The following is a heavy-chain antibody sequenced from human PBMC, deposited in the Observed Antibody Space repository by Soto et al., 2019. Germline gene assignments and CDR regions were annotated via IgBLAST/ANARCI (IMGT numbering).Heavy chain of an antibody. V-gene: IGHV3-74*01. D-gene: IGHD2-15*01. J-gene: IGHJ4*02. CDR2: INSDGSST. Sequence: EVQLVESGGGLVQPGESLRLSCAASGFTFSSYWMHWVRQAPGKGLVWVSRINSDGSSTSYAGSVKGRFTISRDNAKNXXXXXXXXXXXXXXXXXXXXXXXXXXAAATREDYWGQGTLVTVSS. CDR1: GFTFSSYW. CDR3: XXXXXXXAAATREDY.